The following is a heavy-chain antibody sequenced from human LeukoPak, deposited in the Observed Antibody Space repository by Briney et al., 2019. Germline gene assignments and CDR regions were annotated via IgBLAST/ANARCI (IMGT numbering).Heavy chain of an antibody. CDR3: AREDSSGPGRNYMDV. D-gene: IGHD6-19*01. V-gene: IGHV7-4-1*02. Sequence: GASVKVSCKASGYTFTNYAMNWVRQAPGQGLEWMGWINTNTGNPTYARGFTGRFVFSLDTPVSTAYLQISSLKAEDTAVYYCAREDSSGPGRNYMDVWGKGTTVTVSS. CDR2: INTNTGNP. J-gene: IGHJ6*03. CDR1: GYTFTNYA.